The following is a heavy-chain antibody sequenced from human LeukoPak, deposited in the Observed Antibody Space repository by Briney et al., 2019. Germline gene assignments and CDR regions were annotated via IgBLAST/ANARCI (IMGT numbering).Heavy chain of an antibody. Sequence: GGSLRLSCAASGFTFSNAWMNWVRQAPGKGLEWVGRIKSKTDGGTTDYAAPVKGRFTISRGDSKNTLYLQMNSLKTEDTAVYYCTTAPDYGDYDFDYWGQGTLVTVSS. D-gene: IGHD4-17*01. CDR1: GFTFSNAW. V-gene: IGHV3-15*07. J-gene: IGHJ4*02. CDR3: TTAPDYGDYDFDY. CDR2: IKSKTDGGTT.